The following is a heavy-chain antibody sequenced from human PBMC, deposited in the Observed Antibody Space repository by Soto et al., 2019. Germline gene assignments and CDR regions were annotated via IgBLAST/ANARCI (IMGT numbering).Heavy chain of an antibody. Sequence: EVQLVESGGGLVQPGGSLRLSCAASGFTFSSYWMSWVRQAPGKGLEWVANIKQDGSEIHYVDSVKGRFTISRDNTKNSLYLQMNSLRAEDTAVYYCARDLASTTIPNYWGQGTLVTVSS. CDR1: GFTFSSYW. CDR3: ARDLASTTIPNY. J-gene: IGHJ4*02. V-gene: IGHV3-7*04. D-gene: IGHD4-17*01. CDR2: IKQDGSEI.